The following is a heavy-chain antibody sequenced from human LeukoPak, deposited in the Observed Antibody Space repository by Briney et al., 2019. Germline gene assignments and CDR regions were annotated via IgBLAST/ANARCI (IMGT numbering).Heavy chain of an antibody. CDR1: GGTFSSYA. D-gene: IGHD6-19*01. V-gene: IGHV1-69*13. CDR3: AREGLQAVAGLDY. Sequence: AASVKVSCKASGGTFSSYAISWVRQAPGQGLEWMGGIIPIFGTANYAQKFQGRVTITADESTSTAYMELSSLRSEDTAVYYCAREGLQAVAGLDYWGQGTLVTVSS. J-gene: IGHJ4*02. CDR2: IIPIFGTA.